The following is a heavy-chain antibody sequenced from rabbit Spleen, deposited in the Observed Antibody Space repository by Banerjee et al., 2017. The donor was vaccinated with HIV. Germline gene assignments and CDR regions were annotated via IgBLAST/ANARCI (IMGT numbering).Heavy chain of an antibody. V-gene: IGHV1S45*01. D-gene: IGHD8-1*01. J-gene: IGHJ6*01. CDR3: ARDTASSFSTYGMDL. CDR2: IDAGSSGFT. Sequence: QEQLEESGGGLVKPGASLTLACTASGVSFSISSYMCWVRQAPGKGLEWIACIDAGSSGFTYFATWAKGRFAISKTSSTTVTLQMTRLTAADTATYFCARDTASSFSTYGMDLWGPGTLVTVS. CDR1: GVSFSISSY.